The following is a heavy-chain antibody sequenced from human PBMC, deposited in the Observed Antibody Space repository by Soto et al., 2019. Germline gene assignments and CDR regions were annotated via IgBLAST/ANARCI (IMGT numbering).Heavy chain of an antibody. J-gene: IGHJ6*03. CDR3: ARAKREAVVAATPRRYYYMDV. D-gene: IGHD2-15*01. V-gene: IGHV1-8*01. CDR1: GYTFTSYD. CDR2: MNPNSGNT. Sequence: ASVKVSCKASGYTFTSYDINWVRQATGQGLEWMGWMNPNSGNTGYAQKFQGRVTMTRNTSISTAYMELSSLRSEDTAVYYCARAKREAVVAATPRRYYYMDVWGKGTTVTVSS.